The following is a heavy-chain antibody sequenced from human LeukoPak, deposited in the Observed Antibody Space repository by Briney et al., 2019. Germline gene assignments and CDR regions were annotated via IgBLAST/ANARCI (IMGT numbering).Heavy chain of an antibody. D-gene: IGHD3-3*01. CDR2: IYYNGRT. CDR3: ARGRFLDAFDI. V-gene: IGHV4-59*01. J-gene: IGHJ3*02. CDR1: GGSISSYY. Sequence: SSETLSLTCTVSGGSISSYYWSWIRQPPGKGLEWIGYIYYNGRTKYKPSLKSRVTISVDTSKNQFSLKLSSVTAADTAVYYCARGRFLDAFDIWGQGTMVTVSS.